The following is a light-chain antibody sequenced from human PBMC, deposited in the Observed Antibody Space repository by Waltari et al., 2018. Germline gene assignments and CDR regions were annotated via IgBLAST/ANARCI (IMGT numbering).Light chain of an antibody. V-gene: IGLV2-14*01. CDR1: SNDVGASNY. Sequence: QSALTQPASVSGSPGQSITIPCTGTSNDVGASNYVSWYQQHPGKAPKLIIYEVNNRPSGISNRFSGSHSGNTASLTISGLQADDEAYYHCSSYTTTNTVVFGGGTTLTVL. CDR3: SSYTTTNTVV. CDR2: EVN. J-gene: IGLJ2*01.